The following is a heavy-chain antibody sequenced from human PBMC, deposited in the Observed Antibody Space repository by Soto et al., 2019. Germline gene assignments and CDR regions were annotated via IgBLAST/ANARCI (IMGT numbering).Heavy chain of an antibody. Sequence: SETLSLTCAVYAGSFGGYYWSWIRQPPGKGLEWIGEITHSGSTNYNPSLKSRVTISVDTSKNRFSRKLSSVNAADTAVYYCAREGGYCGGGSCPYYFEYWGKRTLVTVSS. D-gene: IGHD2-15*01. CDR3: AREGGYCGGGSCPYYFEY. V-gene: IGHV4-34*01. CDR1: AGSFGGYY. CDR2: ITHSGST. J-gene: IGHJ4*02.